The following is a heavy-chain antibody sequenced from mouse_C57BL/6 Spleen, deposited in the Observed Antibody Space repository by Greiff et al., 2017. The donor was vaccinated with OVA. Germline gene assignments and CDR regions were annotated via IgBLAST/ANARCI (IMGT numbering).Heavy chain of an antibody. CDR3: ARGVYYYGSSYGYFDY. CDR1: GYAFTNYL. J-gene: IGHJ2*01. Sequence: QVQLQQSGAELVRPGTSVKVSCKASGYAFTNYLIEWVKQRPGQGLEWIGVINPGSGGTNYNETFKGKATLTADKSSSTAYMQLSSLTSEDSAVYFCARGVYYYGSSYGYFDYWGQGTTLTVSS. V-gene: IGHV1-54*01. D-gene: IGHD1-1*01. CDR2: INPGSGGT.